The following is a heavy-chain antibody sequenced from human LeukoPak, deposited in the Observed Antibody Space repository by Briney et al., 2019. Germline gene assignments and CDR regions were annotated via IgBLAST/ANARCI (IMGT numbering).Heavy chain of an antibody. CDR3: ARDSQEFFQH. V-gene: IGHV3-43*02. CDR2: ISGDGGST. J-gene: IGHJ1*01. Sequence: GGSLRLFCAASGFTFDNYAIHWVRQAPGEGLGWVSLISGDGGSTNYADSMKGRFTISRDNRKNSLYLQMNSLTTEDTALYYCARDSQEFFQHWGQGTLVTVSS. CDR1: GFTFDNYA.